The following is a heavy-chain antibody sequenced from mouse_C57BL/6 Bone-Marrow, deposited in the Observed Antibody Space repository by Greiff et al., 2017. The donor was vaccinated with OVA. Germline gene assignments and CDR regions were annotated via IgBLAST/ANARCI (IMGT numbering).Heavy chain of an antibody. Sequence: LVESGAELVRPGTSVKVSCKASGYAFTNYLIEWVKQRPGQGLEWIGVINPGSGGTNYNEKFKGKATLTADKSSSTAYMQLSSLTSEDSAVYFCARSGLPDYWGQGTTLTVSS. V-gene: IGHV1-54*01. CDR1: GYAFTNYL. CDR3: ARSGLPDY. D-gene: IGHD3-1*01. CDR2: INPGSGGT. J-gene: IGHJ2*01.